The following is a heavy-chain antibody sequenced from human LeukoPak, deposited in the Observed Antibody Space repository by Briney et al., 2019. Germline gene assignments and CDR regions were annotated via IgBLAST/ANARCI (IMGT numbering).Heavy chain of an antibody. CDR2: ISGSGGST. Sequence: GGSLRLSCAASGFTFSSYAMSWVRQAPGKGLGWVSAISGSGGSTYYADSVKGRFTISRDNSKNTLYLQMNSLRAEDTAVYYCAKFVGSIAARPGFDYWGQGTLVTVSS. CDR1: GFTFSSYA. CDR3: AKFVGSIAARPGFDY. V-gene: IGHV3-23*01. J-gene: IGHJ4*02. D-gene: IGHD6-6*01.